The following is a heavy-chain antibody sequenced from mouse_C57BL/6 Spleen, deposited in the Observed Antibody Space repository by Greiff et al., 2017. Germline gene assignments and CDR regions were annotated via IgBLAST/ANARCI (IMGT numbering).Heavy chain of an antibody. CDR1: GYTFTSYW. D-gene: IGHD4-1*01. J-gene: IGHJ3*01. CDR3: ARIKLGREFAY. Sequence: QVHVKQSGAELVKPGASVKMSCKASGYTFTSYWITWVKQRPGQGLEWIGDIYPGSGSTNYNEKFKSKATLTVDTSSSTAYMQLSSLTSEDSAVYYCARIKLGREFAYWGQGTLVTVSA. V-gene: IGHV1-55*01. CDR2: IYPGSGST.